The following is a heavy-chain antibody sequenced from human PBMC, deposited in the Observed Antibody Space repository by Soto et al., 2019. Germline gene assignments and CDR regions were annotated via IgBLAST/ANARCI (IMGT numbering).Heavy chain of an antibody. D-gene: IGHD5-18*01. CDR1: GYTFTSFG. CDR2: ISSNTGNT. Sequence: QVQLVQSGPEVMKPGASVKVSCKTSGYTFTSFGISWVRQAPGQGLEWMGWISSNTGNTKYAEKFQGRVTLSTYTSTRTAFMELRSLRSDDTAVYYCARENSVQAWLHHFDHWGLGTLVTVSS. CDR3: ARENSVQAWLHHFDH. J-gene: IGHJ4*02. V-gene: IGHV1-18*04.